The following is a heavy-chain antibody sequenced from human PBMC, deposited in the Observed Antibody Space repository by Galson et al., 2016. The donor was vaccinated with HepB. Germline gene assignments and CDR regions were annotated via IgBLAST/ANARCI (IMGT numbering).Heavy chain of an antibody. CDR1: GLTFWSSA. CDR2: ISGFGGET. CDR3: AKGRHRSFFDG. Sequence: SLRLSCAVSGLTFWSSAMTWVRQAPGKGLEWVSTISGFGGETFYTDSVKGRFTISRDNSKNTVSLQMNSLGAGDTAVYFCAKGRHRSFFDGWGQRT. V-gene: IGHV3-23*01. J-gene: IGHJ3*01. D-gene: IGHD3-10*01.